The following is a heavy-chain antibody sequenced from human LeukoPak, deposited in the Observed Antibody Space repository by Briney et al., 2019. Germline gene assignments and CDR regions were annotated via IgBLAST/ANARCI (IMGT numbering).Heavy chain of an antibody. CDR1: GYTFTSFG. Sequence: GASVKVSCKASGYTFTSFGISWVRQAPGQGLEWMGWISAYNGNTRSAKKFQGRVTMTTDTSTSTAYMEVRSLRSDDTAVYYCAMAFGLAAAGKALDYWGQGTLVTVPS. D-gene: IGHD6-13*01. CDR3: AMAFGLAAAGKALDY. V-gene: IGHV1-18*01. J-gene: IGHJ4*02. CDR2: ISAYNGNT.